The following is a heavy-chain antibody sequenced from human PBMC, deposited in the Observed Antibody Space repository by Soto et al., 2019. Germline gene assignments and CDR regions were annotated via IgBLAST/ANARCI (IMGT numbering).Heavy chain of an antibody. CDR3: TTESMGGSDN. V-gene: IGHV3-15*01. CDR1: GFTFRNAW. J-gene: IGHJ4*02. Sequence: EVQLVESGGGLVKPGGSLRLSCAASGFTFRNAWMSWVRQAPGKGLEWVGRIKSKTDGGTTDYAAPVEGRLTITRDDSKNTLFLQMNSLKIEDTAMYYCTTESMGGSDNWGQGTLVTVSS. D-gene: IGHD2-15*01. CDR2: IKSKTDGGTT.